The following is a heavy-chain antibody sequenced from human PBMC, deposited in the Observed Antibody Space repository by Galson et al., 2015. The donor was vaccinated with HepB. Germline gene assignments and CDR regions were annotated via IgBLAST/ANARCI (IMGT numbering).Heavy chain of an antibody. V-gene: IGHV1-69*04. CDR2: IVPVLDVA. CDR3: ARARDAGTYLYYYYGMDV. D-gene: IGHD1-26*01. J-gene: IGHJ6*02. Sequence: SVKVSCKASGGTFSSYAISWVRQAPGQGLEWMGRIVPVLDVANHAQSFQGRVTITADKSTNTAYMELSRLRSEDTAVYYCARARDAGTYLYYYYGMDVWGQGTTVTVSS. CDR1: GGTFSSYA.